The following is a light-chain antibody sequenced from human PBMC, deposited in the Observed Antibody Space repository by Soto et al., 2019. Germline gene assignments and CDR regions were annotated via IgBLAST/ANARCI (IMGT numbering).Light chain of an antibody. CDR2: KAS. J-gene: IGKJ1*01. Sequence: DIQMTQSPSTLSASVGDRGTITCRASQRISSWVAWYQQKPGKGPKLLVYKASHLESGVPSRFSGSGSGTEFTLTISRLQHGDFATYYCQHYKTYPGTFGHGTKGDIK. V-gene: IGKV1-5*03. CDR1: QRISSW. CDR3: QHYKTYPGT.